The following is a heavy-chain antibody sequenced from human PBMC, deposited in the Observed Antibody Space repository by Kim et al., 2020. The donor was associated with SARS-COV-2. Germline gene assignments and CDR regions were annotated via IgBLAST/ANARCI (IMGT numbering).Heavy chain of an antibody. D-gene: IGHD3-22*01. V-gene: IGHV4-59*13. CDR3: ARDLWGYYDSSGYHHDAFDI. J-gene: IGHJ3*02. Sequence: SETLSLTCTVSGGSISSYYWSWIRQPPGKGLEWIGYIYYSGSTNYNPSLKSRVTISVDTSKNQFSLKLSSVTAADTAVYYCARDLWGYYDSSGYHHDAFDIWGQGTMVTVSS. CDR1: GGSISSYY. CDR2: IYYSGST.